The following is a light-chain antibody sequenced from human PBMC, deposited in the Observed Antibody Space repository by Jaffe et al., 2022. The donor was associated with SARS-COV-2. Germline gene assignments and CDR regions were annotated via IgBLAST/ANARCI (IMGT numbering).Light chain of an antibody. CDR3: SSYTSSSTPIV. CDR2: EVS. Sequence: QSALTQPASVSGSPGQSITISCTGTSSDVGGYNYVSWYQQHPGKAPKLMIYEVSNRPSGVPDRFSGSKSGNTASLTISGLQAEDEADYYCSSYTSSSTPIVFGTGTKVTVL. CDR1: SSDVGGYNY. J-gene: IGLJ1*01. V-gene: IGLV2-14*01.